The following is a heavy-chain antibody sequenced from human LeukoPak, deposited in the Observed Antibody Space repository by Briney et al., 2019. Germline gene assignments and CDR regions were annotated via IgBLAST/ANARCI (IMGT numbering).Heavy chain of an antibody. D-gene: IGHD1-26*01. V-gene: IGHV1-2*02. CDR3: ARAGVYSGTYGPPFDY. Sequence: GASVKVSCKASGYTFTGYYMHWVRQAPGQGLEWMGWINPNSGGTNYAQKFQGRVTMTRDTSISTAYMELSRLRSDDTAVYYCARAGVYSGTYGPPFDYWGQGTLVTVSS. CDR1: GYTFTGYY. CDR2: INPNSGGT. J-gene: IGHJ4*02.